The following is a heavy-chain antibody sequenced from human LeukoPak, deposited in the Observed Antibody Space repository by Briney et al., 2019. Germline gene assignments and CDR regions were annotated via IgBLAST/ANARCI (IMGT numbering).Heavy chain of an antibody. CDR2: INPNSGGT. Sequence: ASVKVSCKASGYTFISYYMHWVRQAPGQGLEWMGWINPNSGGTNYAQKFQGRVTMTSDTSITTAYMELSRLRSDDTALYYCARGGSYSEYLQHWGQGTLVTVSS. V-gene: IGHV1-2*02. J-gene: IGHJ1*01. CDR1: GYTFISYY. CDR3: ARGGSYSEYLQH. D-gene: IGHD1-26*01.